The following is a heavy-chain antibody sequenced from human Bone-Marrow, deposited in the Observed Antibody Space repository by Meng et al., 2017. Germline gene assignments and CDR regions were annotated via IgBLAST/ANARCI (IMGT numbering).Heavy chain of an antibody. D-gene: IGHD5-18*01. CDR3: ARFLPRYSYGFDY. CDR2: IYYSGST. Sequence: ESLKISCTVSGGSISSSSYYWGWIRQPPGKGREWIGSIYYSGSTYYNPSLKSRVTISVDTSKNQFSLKLSSVTAADTAVYYCARFLPRYSYGFDYWGQGTLVTVSS. V-gene: IGHV4-39*07. J-gene: IGHJ4*02. CDR1: GGSISSSSYY.